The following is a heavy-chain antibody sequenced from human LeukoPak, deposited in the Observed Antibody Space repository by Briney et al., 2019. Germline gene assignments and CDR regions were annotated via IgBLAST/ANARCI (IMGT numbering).Heavy chain of an antibody. CDR3: AIVYQLLPHGGRGYYYMDV. CDR1: GYTFTSYG. CDR2: ISAYNGNT. J-gene: IGHJ6*03. V-gene: IGHV1-18*01. Sequence: ASVKVSCKASGYTFTSYGISWVRQAPGQGLEWMGWISAYNGNTNYAQKLQGRVTMTTDTSTSTAYMELRSLRSDDTAVYYCAIVYQLLPHGGRGYYYMDVWGKGTTVTVSS. D-gene: IGHD2-2*01.